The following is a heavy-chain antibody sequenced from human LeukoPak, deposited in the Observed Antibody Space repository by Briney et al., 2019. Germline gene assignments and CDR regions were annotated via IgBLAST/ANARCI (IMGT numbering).Heavy chain of an antibody. CDR2: IYKNGRER. CDR3: ARWSNDAFDI. J-gene: IGHJ3*02. D-gene: IGHD2-15*01. Sequence: GSLRLSCAASGFIFRSYGMNWVRQAPGKGLEWVSGIYKNGRERYGDSVKGRFTISRDNSKNTLYVQMNSLRAEDTAVYYCARWSNDAFDIWGQGTMVTVSS. CDR1: GFIFRSYG. V-gene: IGHV3-23*05.